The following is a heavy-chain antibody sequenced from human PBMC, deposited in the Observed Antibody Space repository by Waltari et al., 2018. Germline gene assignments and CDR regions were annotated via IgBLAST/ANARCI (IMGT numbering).Heavy chain of an antibody. V-gene: IGHV4-38-2*01. J-gene: IGHJ5*02. Sequence: QVQLQESGPGLVKPSETLSLTCAVSGYSISRGYYWGWIRQPPGKGLEWIGSIYHSGSTYYNPSLKSRVTISVDTSKNQFSLKLSSVTAADTAVYYCARGKLIAVADSNWFDPWGQGTLVTVSS. CDR3: ARGKLIAVADSNWFDP. CDR1: GYSISRGYY. CDR2: IYHSGST. D-gene: IGHD6-19*01.